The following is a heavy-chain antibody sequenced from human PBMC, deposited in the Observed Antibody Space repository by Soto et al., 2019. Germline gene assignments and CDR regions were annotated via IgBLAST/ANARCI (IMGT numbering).Heavy chain of an antibody. V-gene: IGHV3-66*01. CDR3: ARVRMVAFDI. Sequence: PGGSLRLSCAASGFIFSDYYMSWVRQAPGKGLEWVSVIYSGGSTYYADSVKGRFTISRDNSKNTLYLQMNSLRAEDTAVYYCARVRMVAFDIWGQGTMVTVSS. J-gene: IGHJ3*02. D-gene: IGHD2-15*01. CDR1: GFIFSDYY. CDR2: IYSGGST.